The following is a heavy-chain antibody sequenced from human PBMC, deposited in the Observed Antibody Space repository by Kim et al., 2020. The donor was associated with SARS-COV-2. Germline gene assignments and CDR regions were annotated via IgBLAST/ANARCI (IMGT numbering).Heavy chain of an antibody. CDR1: GGSINSYY. Sequence: SETLSLTCTVSGGSINSYYWSWIRQPPGKGLEWIGYIYYSGSTNYNPSLKSRVTISVDTSKNQFSLKLSSVTAADTAVYYCARHGDTTIFGVVTIPGGMGVWGKGTTVTVPS. D-gene: IGHD3-3*01. CDR3: ARHGDTTIFGVVTIPGGMGV. CDR2: IYYSGST. J-gene: IGHJ6*03. V-gene: IGHV4-59*08.